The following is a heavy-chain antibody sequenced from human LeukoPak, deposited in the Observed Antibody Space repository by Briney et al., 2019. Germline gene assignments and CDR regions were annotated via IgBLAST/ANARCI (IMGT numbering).Heavy chain of an antibody. CDR1: GGSFSGYY. Sequence: SETLSLTCAVYGGSFSGYYWGWIRQPPGKGLEWSGEINHSGSTNSNPSLKSRVIISVDTSRSQFSLKLSPRTAADTAVYYCASLLNVAGYSGYDSDYWGHGTLVTVSS. CDR3: ASLLNVAGYSGYDSDY. J-gene: IGHJ4*01. V-gene: IGHV4-34*01. D-gene: IGHD5-12*01. CDR2: INHSGST.